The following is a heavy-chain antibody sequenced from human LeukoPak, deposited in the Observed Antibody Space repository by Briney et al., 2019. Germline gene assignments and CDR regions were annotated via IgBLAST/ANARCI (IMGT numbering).Heavy chain of an antibody. Sequence: GGSLRLSCAASGFTFSTCAMSWVRQAPGKGLEWVAVISYDGSNKYYADSVKGRFTISRDNSKNTLYLQMNSLRAEDTAVYYCAREKPLGQYFDYWGQGTLVTVSS. CDR1: GFTFSTCA. D-gene: IGHD7-27*01. V-gene: IGHV3-30-3*01. CDR2: ISYDGSNK. J-gene: IGHJ4*02. CDR3: AREKPLGQYFDY.